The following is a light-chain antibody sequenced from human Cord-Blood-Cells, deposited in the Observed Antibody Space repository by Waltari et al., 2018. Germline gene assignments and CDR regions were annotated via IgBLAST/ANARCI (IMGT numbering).Light chain of an antibody. CDR3: MQGTHWWT. Sequence: DVVMTQSPLSLPVTLGQPASISCRSSQSLVHSDGNTYWNWFQQRPGQSPRRLIYKVSNRDSGVPDRFSGSESGTDFTLKISRVEAEDVGVYYCMQGTHWWTFGQGTKVEIK. CDR1: QSLVHSDGNTY. CDR2: KVS. V-gene: IGKV2-30*02. J-gene: IGKJ1*01.